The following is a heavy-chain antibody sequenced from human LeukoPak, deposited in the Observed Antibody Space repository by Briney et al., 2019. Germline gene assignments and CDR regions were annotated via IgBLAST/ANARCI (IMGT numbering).Heavy chain of an antibody. CDR1: GYTFTGYY. V-gene: IGHV1-2*02. Sequence: ASVKVSCKASGYTFTGYYMHWVRQAPGQGLELMGWINPNSGGTNYAQKFQGRVTMTRDTSISTAYMELSRLRSDDTAVYYCARDITSEYFDWLHPDYWGQGTLVTVSS. J-gene: IGHJ4*02. D-gene: IGHD3-9*01. CDR3: ARDITSEYFDWLHPDY. CDR2: INPNSGGT.